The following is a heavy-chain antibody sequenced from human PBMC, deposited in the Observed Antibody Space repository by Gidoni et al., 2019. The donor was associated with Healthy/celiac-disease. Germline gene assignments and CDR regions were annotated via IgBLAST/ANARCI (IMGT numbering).Heavy chain of an antibody. D-gene: IGHD3-3*01. CDR2: ISAYNGNT. CDR3: ARVPIGYYDFWSGYPRGYYGMDV. CDR1: GYTFTSYG. V-gene: IGHV1-18*01. J-gene: IGHJ6*02. Sequence: QVQLVQSGAEVKKPGASVKVSCKASGYTFTSYGISWVRPAPGQGLEWMGWISAYNGNTNYAQKLQGRVTMTTDTSTSTAYMELRSLRSDDTAVYYCARVPIGYYDFWSGYPRGYYGMDVWGQGTTVTVSS.